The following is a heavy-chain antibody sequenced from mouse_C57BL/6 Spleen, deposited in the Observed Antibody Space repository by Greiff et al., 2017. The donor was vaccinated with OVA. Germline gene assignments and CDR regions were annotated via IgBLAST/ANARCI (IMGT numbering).Heavy chain of an antibody. CDR2: ISSGGSYT. J-gene: IGHJ2*01. D-gene: IGHD1-1*01. CDR3: ARITTVVADFDY. V-gene: IGHV5-6*01. CDR1: GFTFSSYG. Sequence: EVHLVESGGDLVKPGGSLKLSCAASGFTFSSYGMSWVRQTPDKRLEWVATISSGGSYTYYPDSVKGRFTISRDNAKNTLYLQMSSLKSEDTAMYYCARITTVVADFDYWGQGTTLTVSS.